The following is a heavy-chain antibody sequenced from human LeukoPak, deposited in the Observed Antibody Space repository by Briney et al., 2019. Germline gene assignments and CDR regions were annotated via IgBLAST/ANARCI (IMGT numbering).Heavy chain of an antibody. V-gene: IGHV4-31*03. CDR2: IYYSGST. D-gene: IGHD3-22*01. J-gene: IGHJ3*02. CDR1: GGSISSGGYY. Sequence: SETLSLTCTVSGGSISSGGYYWSWIRQHPGKGLEWIGYIYYSGSTYYNPSLKSRVTISVDTSKNQFSLKLSSVTAADTAVCYCARHTARRDYDSSGYYYAFDIWGQGTMVTVSS. CDR3: ARHTARRDYDSSGYYYAFDI.